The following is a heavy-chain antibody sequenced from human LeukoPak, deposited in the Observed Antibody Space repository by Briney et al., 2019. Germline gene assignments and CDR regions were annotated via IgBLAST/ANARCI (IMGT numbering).Heavy chain of an antibody. J-gene: IGHJ4*02. CDR2: INHSGST. CDR3: ATAGGSYYSGWEFDS. CDR1: GGSFSGYY. Sequence: SETLSLTCAVYGGSFSGYYWSWIRQPPGKGLEWIGEINHSGSTNYNPSLKSRVTISIDTSKKQFSLNLGSVTAADTAVYYCATAGGSYYSGWEFDSWGQGTLVTVSS. D-gene: IGHD2-15*01. V-gene: IGHV4-34*01.